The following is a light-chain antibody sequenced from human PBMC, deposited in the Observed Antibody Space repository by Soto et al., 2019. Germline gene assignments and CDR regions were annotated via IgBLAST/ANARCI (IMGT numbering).Light chain of an antibody. V-gene: IGLV2-14*01. Sequence: QSVLAQPASVSGSPGQSITISCTGTSSDFGDYNYVSWYQQHPGKAPKLMIYDVTNRPSGVSSRFSGSKSGNTASLTISWIQAEDEADYYCSSHTSSNPLVFGIGTKVTVL. CDR3: SSHTSSNPLV. CDR1: SSDFGDYNY. J-gene: IGLJ1*01. CDR2: DVT.